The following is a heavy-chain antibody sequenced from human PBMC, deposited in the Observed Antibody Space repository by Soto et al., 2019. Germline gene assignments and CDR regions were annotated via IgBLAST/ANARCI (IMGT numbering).Heavy chain of an antibody. J-gene: IGHJ6*03. CDR1: GGSVSSGSYY. CDR3: ARGVLTGDDYYYYYYMDV. V-gene: IGHV4-61*01. D-gene: IGHD7-27*01. Sequence: SETLSLTCTVSGGSVSSGSYYWSWIRQPPGKGLEWIGYIYYSGSTNYNPSLKSRVTISVDTSKNQFSLKLSSVTAADTAVYYCARGVLTGDDYYYYYYMDVWGKGTTVTVSS. CDR2: IYYSGST.